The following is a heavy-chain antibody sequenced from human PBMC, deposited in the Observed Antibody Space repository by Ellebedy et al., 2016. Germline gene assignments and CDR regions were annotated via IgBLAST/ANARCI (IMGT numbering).Heavy chain of an antibody. J-gene: IGHJ4*02. Sequence: SETLSLTCTVSGGSISNNNWWSWVRQSPGKGLDWIGEIYHSGSTNYNPSLKSRVTISVDESKNHFSLTLTSVTAADTAVYYCAKYGGNDNRGNYFDSWGQGSLVTVSS. V-gene: IGHV4-4*02. CDR1: GGSISNNNW. CDR3: AKYGGNDNRGNYFDS. CDR2: IYHSGST. D-gene: IGHD5-12*01.